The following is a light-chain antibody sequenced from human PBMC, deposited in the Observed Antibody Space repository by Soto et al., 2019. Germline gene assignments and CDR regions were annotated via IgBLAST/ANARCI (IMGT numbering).Light chain of an antibody. J-gene: IGLJ2*01. Sequence: QLVLTQPPSLSGAPGQRVTFSCTGTSSNIGAGYDLHWYQQLPGKAPKLLIYGNNNRPSGIPDRFSGSKSGTSASLAITGLQAEDEAVYYCQSYDSSLSGSIFGGGTQLTVL. CDR1: SSNIGAGYD. CDR3: QSYDSSLSGSI. V-gene: IGLV1-40*01. CDR2: GNN.